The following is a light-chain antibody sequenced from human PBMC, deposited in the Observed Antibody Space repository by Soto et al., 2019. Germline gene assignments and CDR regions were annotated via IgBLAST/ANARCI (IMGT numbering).Light chain of an antibody. CDR3: CSYAGSDIWV. J-gene: IGLJ3*02. V-gene: IGLV2-23*01. CDR2: EDS. CDR1: SSDVGGYNR. Sequence: QSALTQPASVSGSPGQSMAISCTGTSSDVGGYNRVSWYEQHPRKVPKVIIHEDSERPSGVSNRFSGSKSGNTASLTISGLQAEDEADYYCCSYAGSDIWVFGGGTRLTVL.